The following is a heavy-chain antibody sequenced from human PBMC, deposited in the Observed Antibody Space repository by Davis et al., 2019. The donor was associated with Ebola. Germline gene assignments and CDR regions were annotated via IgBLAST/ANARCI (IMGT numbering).Heavy chain of an antibody. V-gene: IGHV3-74*01. CDR2: INSDGRGT. CDR1: GFTFSTYW. CDR3: ARFKVTAKHYYYYYYGMEV. J-gene: IGHJ6*01. D-gene: IGHD2-21*02. Sequence: HTGGSLRLSCAAFGFTFSTYWMHWAPQAPGKGLVWVARINSDGRGTRDADPVKGRFTISRDNAKNTLYLQMNSLRAEDTAVYYCARFKVTAKHYYYYYYGMEVWRQGTTITVTS.